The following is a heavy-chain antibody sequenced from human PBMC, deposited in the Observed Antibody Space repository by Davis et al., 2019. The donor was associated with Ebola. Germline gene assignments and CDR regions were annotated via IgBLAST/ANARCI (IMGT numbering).Heavy chain of an antibody. CDR3: ARDSEYSSSSTFDY. V-gene: IGHV7-4-1*02. CDR1: GYTFTGYY. CDR2: INTNTGNP. Sequence: VKVSCKASGYTFTGYYMHWVRQAPGQGLEWMGWINTNTGNPTYAQGFTGRFVFSLDTSGSTAYLQISSLKAEDTAVYYCARDSEYSSSSTFDYWGQGTLVTVSS. D-gene: IGHD6-6*01. J-gene: IGHJ4*02.